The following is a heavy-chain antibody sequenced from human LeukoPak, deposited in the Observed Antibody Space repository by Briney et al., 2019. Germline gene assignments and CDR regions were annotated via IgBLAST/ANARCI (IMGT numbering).Heavy chain of an antibody. CDR3: ARGEWKLLSHYWYFDL. CDR1: GFTFSSYW. J-gene: IGHJ2*01. V-gene: IGHV3-74*01. D-gene: IGHD1-26*01. CDR2: INSDGSST. Sequence: PGGSLRLSCAASGFTFSSYWMHWVRQAPGKGLVWVSRINSDGSSTNYADSVKGRFTISRDNAKNTLYLQMNSLRAEDTAVYYCARGEWKLLSHYWYFDLWGRGTLVTVSP.